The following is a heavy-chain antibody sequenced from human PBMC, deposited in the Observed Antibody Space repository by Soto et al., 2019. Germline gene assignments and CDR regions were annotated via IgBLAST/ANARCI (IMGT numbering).Heavy chain of an antibody. CDR3: ARAGIAAAGTFGMDV. J-gene: IGHJ6*02. D-gene: IGHD6-13*01. CDR1: GFSFTTYW. Sequence: GESLKISCKGSGFSFTTYWIAWVRQMPGKGLEWMGIIYPGDSKTTYSPSFQGQVTISADKSISTAYLQWSSLKASDTAMYYCARAGIAAAGTFGMDVWGQGTTVTVSS. V-gene: IGHV5-51*01. CDR2: IYPGDSKT.